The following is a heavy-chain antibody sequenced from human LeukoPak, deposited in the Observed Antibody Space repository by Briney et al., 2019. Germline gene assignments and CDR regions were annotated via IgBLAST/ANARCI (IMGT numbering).Heavy chain of an antibody. J-gene: IGHJ4*02. D-gene: IGHD1-26*01. CDR2: ISSDGSRK. CDR3: AKGDSGGSYSFDY. CDR1: RFSFSDYD. Sequence: PGGSLRLSCRASRFSFSDYDMLWVRQAPGKGLEWVAVISSDGSRKHYGDSVKGRFTISRDNSESTLFLQMNSLRAEDTAIYYCAKGDSGGSYSFDYWGQGTLVTVSS. V-gene: IGHV3-30*18.